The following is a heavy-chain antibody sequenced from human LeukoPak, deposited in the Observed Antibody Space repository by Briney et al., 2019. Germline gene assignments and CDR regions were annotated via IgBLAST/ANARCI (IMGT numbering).Heavy chain of an antibody. J-gene: IGHJ4*02. CDR1: GYTLTGLS. D-gene: IGHD3-10*01. CDR3: ATGNYYGSGSLVY. Sequence: ASVKVSCKVSGYTLTGLSMHWVRQAPGKGLEWMGGFDPEDGETIYAQKFQGRVTMTEDTSTDTAYMELSSLRSEDTAVYYCATGNYYGSGSLVYWGQGTLVTVSS. V-gene: IGHV1-24*01. CDR2: FDPEDGET.